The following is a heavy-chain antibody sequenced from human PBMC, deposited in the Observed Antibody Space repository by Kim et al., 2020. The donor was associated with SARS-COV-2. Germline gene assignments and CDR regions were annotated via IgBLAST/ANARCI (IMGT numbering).Heavy chain of an antibody. CDR3: ARAGPQAFDI. J-gene: IGHJ3*02. V-gene: IGHV4-34*01. CDR2: T. Sequence: TNYNPSRKSRVTISVDTSKNQFSLKLSSVTAADTAVYYCARAGPQAFDIWGQGTMVTVSS.